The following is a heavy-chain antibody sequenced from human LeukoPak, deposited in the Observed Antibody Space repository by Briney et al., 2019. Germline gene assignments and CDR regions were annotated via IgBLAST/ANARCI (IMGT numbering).Heavy chain of an antibody. CDR1: GFTFNSHW. Sequence: PGGSLRLSCAASGFTFNSHWMHWVRQAPGKGLVWVSRINGDGSSTTYADSVRGRFTISRDDAKNTLYLEINSLRAEDTAVYYCARAQQGPLDYWGQGTLVTVSS. V-gene: IGHV3-74*01. J-gene: IGHJ4*02. CDR3: ARAQQGPLDY. CDR2: INGDGSST.